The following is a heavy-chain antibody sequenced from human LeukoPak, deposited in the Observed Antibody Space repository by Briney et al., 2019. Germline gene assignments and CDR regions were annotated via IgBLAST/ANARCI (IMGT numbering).Heavy chain of an antibody. CDR3: VRAYDY. CDR2: IYKSGSI. CDR1: GGSFNGLN. V-gene: IGHV4-34*01. Sequence: PAEPLSLMCAPYGGSFNGLNWSWIRRPPGKGLRWIGEIYKSGSIIYNPSHKSRVTISVDTSKNQLSLNLISVTAANKAVYYCVRAYDYWGQGTLVIVSS. J-gene: IGHJ4*02.